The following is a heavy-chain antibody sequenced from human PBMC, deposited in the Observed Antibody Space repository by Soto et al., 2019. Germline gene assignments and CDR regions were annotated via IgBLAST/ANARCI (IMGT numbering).Heavy chain of an antibody. J-gene: IGHJ4*02. D-gene: IGHD2-2*01. CDR3: ARAPAPEYGGVGDY. V-gene: IGHV3-30-3*01. CDR2: ISYDGSHK. CDR1: GFTFSTYT. Sequence: QVQLVESGGGVVQPGRSLRLSCAASGFTFSTYTIHWVRQAPGKGLEWVAVISYDGSHKYYADSVKGRFTISRDNSKNTLYRHRNSLRAEDTAVYYCARAPAPEYGGVGDYWGQGTLVTVSS.